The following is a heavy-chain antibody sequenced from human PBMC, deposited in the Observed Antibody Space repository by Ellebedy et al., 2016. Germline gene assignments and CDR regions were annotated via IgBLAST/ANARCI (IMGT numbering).Heavy chain of an antibody. Sequence: SETLSLTCTVSSGSITINDWWTWVRQPPGKGLEWMGEVFHSGSTAYNPSLQSRITLSLDRSRNQFSLKLTSVTAADTAIYYCARAPDVLAGYLDSWGQGTLVTVSA. D-gene: IGHD3-9*01. V-gene: IGHV4-4*02. CDR3: ARAPDVLAGYLDS. J-gene: IGHJ4*02. CDR1: SGSITINDW. CDR2: VFHSGST.